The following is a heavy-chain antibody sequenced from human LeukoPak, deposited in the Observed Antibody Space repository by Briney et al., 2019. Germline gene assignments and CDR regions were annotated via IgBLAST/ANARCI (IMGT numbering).Heavy chain of an antibody. CDR2: INSDGSST. V-gene: IGHV3-74*01. J-gene: IGHJ4*02. CDR3: TRGGSYGSFDS. D-gene: IGHD3-10*01. CDR1: GFTFSRYW. Sequence: GGSLRLSCAASGFTFSRYWMHWVRQAPGKGLVWVSRINSDGSSTSYADSVKGRFTISRDNAKNTLYLQMNSLRAEDTAVYYRTRGGSYGSFDSWGQGTLVTVSS.